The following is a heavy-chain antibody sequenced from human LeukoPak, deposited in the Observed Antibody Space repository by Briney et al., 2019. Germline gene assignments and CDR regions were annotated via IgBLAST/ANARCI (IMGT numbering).Heavy chain of an antibody. V-gene: IGHV4-61*01. D-gene: IGHD2-21*02. CDR1: GGSVSSGSYY. Sequence: KSSETLSLTCTVSGGSVSSGSYYWSWIRQPPGKGLEWIGYIYYSGTTNYNPSLKSRVTISVDTSKNQFSLKLSSVTAADTAVYYATTSESLVYCGGDCDPSNIWGQGTMVTVSS. J-gene: IGHJ3*02. CDR3: TTSESLVYCGGDCDPSNI. CDR2: IYYSGTT.